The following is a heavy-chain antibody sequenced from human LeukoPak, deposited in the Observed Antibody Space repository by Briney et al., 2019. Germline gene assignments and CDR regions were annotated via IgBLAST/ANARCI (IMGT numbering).Heavy chain of an antibody. CDR1: GGSISSYY. CDR2: INHNGST. V-gene: IGHV4-34*01. CDR3: ASGLYYYGSGSYSEDAFDI. Sequence: PSETLSLTCTVSGGSISSYYWSWIRQPPGKGLEWIGEINHNGSTNYNPSLKSRVTISVDTSKNQFSLKLSSVTAADTAVYYCASGLYYYGSGSYSEDAFDIWGQGTMVTVSS. D-gene: IGHD3-10*01. J-gene: IGHJ3*02.